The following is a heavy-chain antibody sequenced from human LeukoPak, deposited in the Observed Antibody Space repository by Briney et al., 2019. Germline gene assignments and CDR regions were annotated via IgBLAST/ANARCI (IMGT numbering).Heavy chain of an antibody. D-gene: IGHD3-3*01. CDR1: GGSFSGYY. J-gene: IGHJ4*02. CDR3: ARGASGSDY. CDR2: INHSGST. Sequence: PSETLSLTCAVYGGSFSGYYLSWIRQPPGKGLEWIGEINHSGSTNYNPSLKSRVTISVDTSKNQFSLKLSSVTAADTAVYYCARGASGSDYWGQGTLVTVSS. V-gene: IGHV4-34*01.